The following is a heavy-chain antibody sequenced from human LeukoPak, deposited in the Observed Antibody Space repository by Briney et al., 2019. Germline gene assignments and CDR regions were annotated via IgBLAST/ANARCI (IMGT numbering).Heavy chain of an antibody. J-gene: IGHJ5*02. V-gene: IGHV1-2*02. CDR1: GYTFTGYY. CDR3: SRDLLMYYSGSGEST. D-gene: IGHD3-10*01. Sequence: GASVKVSCKASGYTFTGYYIHWVRQAPGQGPEWMGWINPHSGATNYAQNFQGRVTMTRDTSISTAYMELSSLTSDDTAVYYCSRDLLMYYSGSGESTWGQGTQVTVSS. CDR2: INPHSGAT.